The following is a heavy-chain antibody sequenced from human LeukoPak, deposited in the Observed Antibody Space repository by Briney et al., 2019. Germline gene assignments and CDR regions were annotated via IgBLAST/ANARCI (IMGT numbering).Heavy chain of an antibody. CDR2: IIPILGIA. D-gene: IGHD5-12*01. V-gene: IGHV1-69*04. J-gene: IGHJ5*02. CDR3: ASGYSGYDYGWFDP. Sequence: SVKVSCKASGGTFSSYAISWVRQAPGQGLEWMGRIIPILGIANYAQKFQGRVTITADKSTSTAYMELSSLRSEDTAGYYCASGYSGYDYGWFDPWGQGTLVTVSS. CDR1: GGTFSSYA.